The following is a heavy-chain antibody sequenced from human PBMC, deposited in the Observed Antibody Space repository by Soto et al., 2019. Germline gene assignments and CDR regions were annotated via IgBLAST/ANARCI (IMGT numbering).Heavy chain of an antibody. CDR2: VYWDDDK. V-gene: IGHV2-5*02. CDR1: GFSLSTSGVG. J-gene: IGHJ5*02. CDR3: AHSLLRFTPSSSHCFDP. Sequence: QITLTESGPTLVKPTQTLTLTCTFSGFSLSTSGVGVAWIRQPPGKALEWLGIVYWDDDKWYSPTLKTRVTITKDTSKTQVVPTMTDMDPVDTATYYYAHSLLRFTPSSSHCFDPWGQGTLVTVSS. D-gene: IGHD3-3*01.